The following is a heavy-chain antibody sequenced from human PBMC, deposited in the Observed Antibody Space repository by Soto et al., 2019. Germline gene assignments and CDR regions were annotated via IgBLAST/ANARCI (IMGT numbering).Heavy chain of an antibody. CDR2: IVVASGVT. CDR1: GFTFSNSA. Sequence: ASVKVSCKVSGFTFSNSALQWVRQARGQRPEWIGWIVVASGVTNYAQKFQERVTMTRDMSTTTAHMELNSLRSDDTAVYYCAADRDCSSTSCYPYNFDYWGQGTPVTVSS. J-gene: IGHJ4*02. V-gene: IGHV1-58*01. D-gene: IGHD2-2*01. CDR3: AADRDCSSTSCYPYNFDY.